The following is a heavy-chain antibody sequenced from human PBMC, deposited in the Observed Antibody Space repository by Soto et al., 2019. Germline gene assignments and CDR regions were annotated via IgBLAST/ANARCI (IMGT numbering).Heavy chain of an antibody. CDR3: AIKWGGYYDSSGYYYGY. Sequence: QVQLVQSGAEVKKPGASVKVSCKASGYTFTSYGISWVRQAPGQGLEWMGWIGAYNGNTNYAQKLQGRVTMTTDTATSTAYMELRSLRSDDTAVYYCAIKWGGYYDSSGYYYGYWGQGTLVTVSS. CDR2: IGAYNGNT. J-gene: IGHJ4*02. V-gene: IGHV1-18*01. D-gene: IGHD3-22*01. CDR1: GYTFTSYG.